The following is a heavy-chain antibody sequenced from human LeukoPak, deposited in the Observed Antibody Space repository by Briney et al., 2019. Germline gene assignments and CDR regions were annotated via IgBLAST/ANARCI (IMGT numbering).Heavy chain of an antibody. Sequence: PGGSLRLSCAASGFTFSSYGMHWVRQAPGKGLEWVAVISYDGSNKYYADSVKGRFTISRDNSKNTLYLQMNSLRAEDTAVYYCAKSMVRGVGGSAFDIWGQGTMVTVSS. CDR1: GFTFSSYG. V-gene: IGHV3-30*18. CDR3: AKSMVRGVGGSAFDI. CDR2: ISYDGSNK. J-gene: IGHJ3*02. D-gene: IGHD3-10*01.